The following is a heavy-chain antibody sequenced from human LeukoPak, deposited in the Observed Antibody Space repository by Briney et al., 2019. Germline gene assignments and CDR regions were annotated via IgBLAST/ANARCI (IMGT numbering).Heavy chain of an antibody. CDR3: ASHSSGYQFLDY. CDR2: ISYDGSNK. J-gene: IGHJ4*02. CDR1: GFTFSSYG. D-gene: IGHD3-22*01. V-gene: IGHV3-30*03. Sequence: PGRSLRLSCAASGFTFSSYGMHWVRQAPGKGLEWVAVISYDGSNKYYADSVKGRFTISRDNSKNTLYLQMNSLRAEDTAVYYCASHSSGYQFLDYWGQGTLVTVSS.